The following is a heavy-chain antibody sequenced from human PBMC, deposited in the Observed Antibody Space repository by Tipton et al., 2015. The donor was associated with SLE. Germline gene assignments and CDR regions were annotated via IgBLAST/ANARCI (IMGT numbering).Heavy chain of an antibody. D-gene: IGHD3-3*01. CDR1: GYTFTSYY. CDR3: ARVVWHYDSWSGSPGHYTYMDV. J-gene: IGHJ6*03. CDR2: INPKDNST. V-gene: IGHV1-46*01. Sequence: QSGPEVKKPGASVKVSCKASGYTFTSYYMHWVRQAPGQGLQWMGIINPKDNSTSYAQKFQGRLTMTRDTSTSTAYMELRSLRYDDTAVYYCARVVWHYDSWSGSPGHYTYMDVWGKGTTVTVSS.